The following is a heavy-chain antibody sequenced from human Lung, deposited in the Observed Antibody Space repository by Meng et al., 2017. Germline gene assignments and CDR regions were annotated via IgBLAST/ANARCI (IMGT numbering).Heavy chain of an antibody. V-gene: IGHV1-18*01. Sequence: GQSGAAPIKPVASRKVVCKASGYIFTNLDISWVRQAPGQGLEWMGWISVKNGEAKYPQNFQVRVTMTTDTTTSTAYMELRSLTSDDTAVYYCARYVPNGSFWYFDFWGRGTLVTVSS. D-gene: IGHD6-13*01. CDR3: ARYVPNGSFWYFDF. J-gene: IGHJ2*01. CDR2: ISVKNGEA. CDR1: GYIFTNLD.